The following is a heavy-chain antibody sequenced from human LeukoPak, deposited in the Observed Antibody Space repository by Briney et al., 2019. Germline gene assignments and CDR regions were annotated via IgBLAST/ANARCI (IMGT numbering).Heavy chain of an antibody. CDR3: ARCSSSWYPGSPYFDY. CDR1: GGSFSGYY. Sequence: SETLSLTCAVYGGSFSGYYWSWIRQPPGKGLEWIGEINHSGSTNYNPSLKSRVTISVDTSKNQFSLELSSVTAADTAVYYCARCSSSWYPGSPYFDYWGQGTLVTVSS. CDR2: INHSGST. J-gene: IGHJ4*02. D-gene: IGHD6-13*01. V-gene: IGHV4-34*01.